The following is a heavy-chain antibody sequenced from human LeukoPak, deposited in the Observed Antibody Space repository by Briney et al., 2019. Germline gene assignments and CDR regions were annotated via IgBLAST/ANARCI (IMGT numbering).Heavy chain of an antibody. CDR1: GFTFSSYA. D-gene: IGHD2-2*01. CDR2: ISYDGSNK. CDR3: AKDRVVVPAAIPETDY. Sequence: GGSLRLSCAASGFTFSSYAMHWVRQAPGKGLEWVAVISYDGSNKYYADSVKGRFTISRDNSKNTLYLQMNSLRAEDTAVYYCAKDRVVVPAAIPETDYWGQGTLVTVSS. J-gene: IGHJ4*02. V-gene: IGHV3-30*04.